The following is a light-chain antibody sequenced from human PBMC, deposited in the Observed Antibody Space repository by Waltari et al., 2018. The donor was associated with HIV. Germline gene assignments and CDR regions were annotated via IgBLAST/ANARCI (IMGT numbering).Light chain of an antibody. CDR1: SSDVGSYNL. CDR2: EGS. CDR3: CSYAGSSLYV. V-gene: IGLV2-23*01. J-gene: IGLJ1*01. Sequence: QSALNQPASGSGSPGQSIHLHCTGNSSDVGSYNLVSWYQQHPGKAPKLMIYEGSKRPSGVSNRFSGSKSGNTASLTISGLQAEDEADYYCCSYAGSSLYVFGTGTKVTVL.